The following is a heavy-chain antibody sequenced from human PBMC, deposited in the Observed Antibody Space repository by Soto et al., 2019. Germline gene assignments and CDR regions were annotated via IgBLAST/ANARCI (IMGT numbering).Heavy chain of an antibody. Sequence: QPGGSLRLSCAASGFTVSSNYMSWVRQAPGKGLEWVSVIYSGGSTYYADSVKGRFTISRHNSKNTLYLQMNSLRAEDTAVYYCARAGDFWSGYPYYYYYYMDVWGKGTTVTVSS. D-gene: IGHD3-3*01. J-gene: IGHJ6*03. CDR2: IYSGGST. V-gene: IGHV3-53*04. CDR1: GFTVSSNY. CDR3: ARAGDFWSGYPYYYYYYMDV.